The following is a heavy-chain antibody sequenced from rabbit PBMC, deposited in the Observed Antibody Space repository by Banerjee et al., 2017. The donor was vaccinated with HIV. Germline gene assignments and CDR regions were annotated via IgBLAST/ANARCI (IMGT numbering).Heavy chain of an antibody. CDR2: IHAVSSGST. V-gene: IGHV1S40*01. CDR1: GFDLSTYYY. Sequence: QSLEESGGGLVQPEGSLTLTCKASGFDLSTYYYMCWVRQAPGKGLEWIACIHAVSSGSTYYATWAKGRFTISKTSSTTVTLQMTSLTVADTATYFCARDEVVAGYAGYTYGTNLWGQGTLVTVS. D-gene: IGHD7-1*01. J-gene: IGHJ4*01. CDR3: ARDEVVAGYAGYTYGTNL.